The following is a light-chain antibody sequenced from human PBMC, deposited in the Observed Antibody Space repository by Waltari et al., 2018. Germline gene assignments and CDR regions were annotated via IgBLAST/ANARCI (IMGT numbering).Light chain of an antibody. J-gene: IGKJ1*01. CDR3: QQYSSYLPRT. CDR2: DAS. CDR1: QSMSSW. V-gene: IGKV1-5*01. Sequence: DMQMTQSPSTLSASVGDRVTITCRASQSMSSWVAWYQQKPGKAPKLLIYDASSLESGVPSRCGGSGSGTEFTLTISSLQPDDFATYYCQQYSSYLPRTFGQGTRVEIK.